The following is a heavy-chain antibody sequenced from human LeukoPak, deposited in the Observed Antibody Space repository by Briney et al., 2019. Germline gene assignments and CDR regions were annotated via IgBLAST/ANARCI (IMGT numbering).Heavy chain of an antibody. Sequence: GASVKVSCKASGYTFTSYGISWVRQAPGQGLEWMGWISAYNGNTNYAQKLQGRVTMTTDTSTSTAYMELRSLRSDDTAVYYCARGVFTMIVVVMTPLDYWGQGTLVTGSS. V-gene: IGHV1-18*01. CDR1: GYTFTSYG. D-gene: IGHD3-22*01. CDR2: ISAYNGNT. CDR3: ARGVFTMIVVVMTPLDY. J-gene: IGHJ4*02.